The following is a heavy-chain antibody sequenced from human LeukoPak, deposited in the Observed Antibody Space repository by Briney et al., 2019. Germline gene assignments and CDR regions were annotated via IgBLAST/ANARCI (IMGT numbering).Heavy chain of an antibody. Sequence: PGGSLRLSCAASGFMFDIYAMTWVRQAPGKGLDWVSAVSASANSTYYADAVKGRFVISRDNAKNTLYLQMNSLSVDDTAVYYCARGPSCSSHSCYVIGALDIWGQGTLVAVSS. V-gene: IGHV3-23*01. CDR3: ARGPSCSSHSCYVIGALDI. CDR1: GFMFDIYA. CDR2: VSASANST. J-gene: IGHJ3*02. D-gene: IGHD2-2*01.